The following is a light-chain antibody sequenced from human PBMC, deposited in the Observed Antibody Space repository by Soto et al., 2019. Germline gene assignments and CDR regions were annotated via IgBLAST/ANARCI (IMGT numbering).Light chain of an antibody. J-gene: IGKJ1*01. Sequence: EIVLTQSPGTLSLSPGERATLTCRASQSVSSSYLAWYQQKNGQPPRILIYGASSRDTGIPDRFSGSGSGTDFTLTISRLEPEDFEVYYCQQYGSSPWTFGQGTKVDIK. V-gene: IGKV3-20*01. CDR2: GAS. CDR3: QQYGSSPWT. CDR1: QSVSSSY.